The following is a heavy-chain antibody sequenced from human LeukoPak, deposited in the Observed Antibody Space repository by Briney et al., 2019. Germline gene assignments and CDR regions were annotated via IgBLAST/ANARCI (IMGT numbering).Heavy chain of an antibody. CDR2: IYYSGST. V-gene: IGHV4-39*01. CDR3: ARQNYDSSGYSGWFDP. J-gene: IGHJ5*02. Sequence: PSETLSLTCTVSGGSISSSSYYWGWIRQPPGKGLEWIGSIYYSGSTYYNPSLKSRVTISVDTSKNQFSLKLSSVTAADTAVYYCARQNYDSSGYSGWFDPWGQGTLVTVSS. CDR1: GGSISSSSYY. D-gene: IGHD3-22*01.